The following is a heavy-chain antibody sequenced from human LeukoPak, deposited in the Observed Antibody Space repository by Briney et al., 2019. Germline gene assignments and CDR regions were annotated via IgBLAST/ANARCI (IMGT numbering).Heavy chain of an antibody. V-gene: IGHV3-7*01. CDR2: IKQDGSEK. D-gene: IGHD2-21*01. Sequence: PGGSLRLSCTASGFTFSSYWMSWVRQAPGKGLEWVANIKQDGSEKGYVDSVKGRFTISRDNAKNSLYLQMNSLRAEDTAVYYCAKYCGGDCYGMDVWGQGTTVTVSS. CDR3: AKYCGGDCYGMDV. CDR1: GFTFSSYW. J-gene: IGHJ6*02.